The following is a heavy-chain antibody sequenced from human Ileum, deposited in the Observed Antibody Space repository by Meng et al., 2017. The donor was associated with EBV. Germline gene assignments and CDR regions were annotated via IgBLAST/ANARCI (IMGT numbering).Heavy chain of an antibody. CDR3: ARVGQWLPIDY. CDR2: IYHSGST. Sequence: QGQRPESGPGLVRPSGPLSLTCAVSGGSISSSNWWSWVRQPPGKGLEWIGEIYHSGSTNYNPSLKSRVTISVDKSKNQFSLNLSSVTAADTAVYYCARVGQWLPIDYWGQGTLVTVSS. J-gene: IGHJ4*02. V-gene: IGHV4-4*02. D-gene: IGHD6-19*01. CDR1: GGSISSSNW.